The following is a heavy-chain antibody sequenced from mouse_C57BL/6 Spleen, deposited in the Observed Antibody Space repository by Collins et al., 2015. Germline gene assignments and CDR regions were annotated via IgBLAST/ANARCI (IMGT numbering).Heavy chain of an antibody. CDR3: ARGYDGPFDY. CDR1: GYSFTSFY. Sequence: QVQLQQSGPELVKPGASVKISCKASGYSFTSFYIHWVKQRPGQGLEWIGWIFPGSGNTKYNDKFKAKATLTADTSSSTAYMQLSSLTSEDSAVYYCARGYDGPFDYWGQDTSLTVSS. D-gene: IGHD2-3*01. V-gene: IGHV1-66*01. CDR2: IFPGSGNT. J-gene: IGHJ2*02.